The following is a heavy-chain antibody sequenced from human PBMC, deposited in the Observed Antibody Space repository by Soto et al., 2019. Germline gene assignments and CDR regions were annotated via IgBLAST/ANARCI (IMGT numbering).Heavy chain of an antibody. Sequence: PGGSLRLSCAASGFSFSSHSFNWVRQAPGQGLKWIAYISSRSSLLLYADSVRGRFVISRDNALNSLYLQMNSPRDEDTAIYYCARERGEYDSGWYIDRWGQGTPVTVSS. D-gene: IGHD6-19*01. CDR1: GFSFSSHS. CDR3: ARERGEYDSGWYIDR. J-gene: IGHJ5*02. CDR2: ISSRSSLL. V-gene: IGHV3-21*06.